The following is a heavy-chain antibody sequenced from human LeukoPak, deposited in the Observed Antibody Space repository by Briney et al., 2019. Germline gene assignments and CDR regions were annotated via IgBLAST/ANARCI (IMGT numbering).Heavy chain of an antibody. V-gene: IGHV4-59*08. D-gene: IGHD2/OR15-2a*01. CDR3: ARLTSTFYYSMDV. CDR1: GGSISSFY. Sequence: TSQTLSLTCAVSGGSISSFYWCWIRQPPGEGLEWVGYIQNSAIYRAKITSSPSLQSRVSLSIDTSKNQVSLTVNSVTAADTAVYYRARLTSTFYYSMDVWGPGTAVTVSS. CDR2: IQNSAIYRAKI. J-gene: IGHJ6*02.